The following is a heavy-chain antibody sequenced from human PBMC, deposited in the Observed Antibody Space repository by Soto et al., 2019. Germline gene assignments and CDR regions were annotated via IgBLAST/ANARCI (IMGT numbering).Heavy chain of an antibody. CDR3: ARPPLPGYSIHFNS. J-gene: IGHJ4*02. V-gene: IGHV5-51*01. CDR2: VYPRDSDT. Sequence: GESLKISCKASGYIFIDYWIGWVRQMPGKGLDWMGIVYPRDSDTRYSPSFQGQVTISADRSTGTAFLQWRSLKASDTALYYCARPPLPGYSIHFNSWGQGTLVTVSS. CDR1: GYIFIDYW. D-gene: IGHD2-15*01.